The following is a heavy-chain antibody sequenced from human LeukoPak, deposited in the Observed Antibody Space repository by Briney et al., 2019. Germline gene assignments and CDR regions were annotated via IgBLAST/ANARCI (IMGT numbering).Heavy chain of an antibody. Sequence: GGSLRLSCAASGFTFSSYGMHWVRQAPGKGLEWVAVISYDGSNKYYADSVKGRFTISRDNSKNTLYLQMNSLRAEDTAVYYCAKTWTNYGTDVWGQGTTVTVSS. CDR3: AKTWTNYGTDV. CDR1: GFTFSSYG. V-gene: IGHV3-30*18. D-gene: IGHD3/OR15-3a*01. J-gene: IGHJ6*02. CDR2: ISYDGSNK.